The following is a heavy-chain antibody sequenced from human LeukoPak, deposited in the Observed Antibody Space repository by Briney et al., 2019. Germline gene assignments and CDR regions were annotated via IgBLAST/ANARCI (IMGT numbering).Heavy chain of an antibody. CDR2: INPKSGGT. J-gene: IGHJ4*02. CDR1: GYTFTDYY. D-gene: IGHD3-10*01. Sequence: ASVKVSCKASGYTFTDYYVHWVRQAPGPGLEWMGRINPKSGGTNYAQKFQGRVTMTRDTSISTAYMELSRLRSDDTAMYYCANSNYYGSGISDYWGQGTLVTVSS. V-gene: IGHV1-2*06. CDR3: ANSNYYGSGISDY.